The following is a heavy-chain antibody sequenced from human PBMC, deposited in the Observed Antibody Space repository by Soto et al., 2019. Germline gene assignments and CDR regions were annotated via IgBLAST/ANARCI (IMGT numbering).Heavy chain of an antibody. CDR2: IHPSGDT. CDR3: VRGYCTTTPCSGDFQH. D-gene: IGHD2-8*01. J-gene: IGHJ1*01. Sequence: QVQLVQSGAEVKKPGASVKVACKASGYKFTTYFIHWVRQAPGQGLEWMGMIHPSGDTGYGQKFPARVTMTIEASTTTGYLEVRNLTSEDTAISFSVRGYCTTTPCSGDFQHWGQGTLVTVSS. V-gene: IGHV1-46*01. CDR1: GYKFTTYF.